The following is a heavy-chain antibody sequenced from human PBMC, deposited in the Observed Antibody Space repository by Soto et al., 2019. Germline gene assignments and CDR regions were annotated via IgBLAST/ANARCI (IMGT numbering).Heavy chain of an antibody. J-gene: IGHJ6*02. CDR3: AKNGQPPYYYYGMEV. CDR1: GYTFTRYG. V-gene: IGHV1-18*01. Sequence: QGHLVQSGAEVKKPGASVKVSCKASGYTFTRYGISWVRQAPGQGLEWMGWFSGYTGDTNYAQKFQGRVTMTIDTSTTTVYMELRSLTSDDTAVYYCAKNGQPPYYYYGMEVWGQGTTVTVSS. D-gene: IGHD2-8*01. CDR2: FSGYTGDT.